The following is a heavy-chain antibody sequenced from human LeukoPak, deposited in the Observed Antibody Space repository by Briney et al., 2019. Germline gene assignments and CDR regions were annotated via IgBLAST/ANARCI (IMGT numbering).Heavy chain of an antibody. V-gene: IGHV1-69*13. J-gene: IGHJ4*02. Sequence: GASVKVSCKASGGTFSSYAISWVRQAPGQGLEWMGGIIPIFGTANYAQKFQGRVTITADESTSKAYMELSSLRSEDTAVYYCARDEIHYDILTGYYVPGYYFDYWGQGTLVTVSS. CDR1: GGTFSSYA. D-gene: IGHD3-9*01. CDR3: ARDEIHYDILTGYYVPGYYFDY. CDR2: IIPIFGTA.